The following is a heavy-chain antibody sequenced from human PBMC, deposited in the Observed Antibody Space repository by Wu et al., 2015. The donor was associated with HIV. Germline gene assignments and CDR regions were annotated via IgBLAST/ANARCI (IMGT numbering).Heavy chain of an antibody. V-gene: IGHV4-34*01. CDR3: ARGLTVTIKPPRGRGLGAPDL. CDR2: INHSGST. CDR1: WVLQWLL. Sequence: QVQLQHGRRTVEAFGDPVPHLRCLWWVLQWLLLELDPPAPRKGLEWIGEINHSGSTNYNPSLKSRVTISVDTSKNQFSLKLSSVTAADTAVYYCARGLTVTIKPPRGRGLGAPDLWGRGTLVTVSS. J-gene: IGHJ2*01. D-gene: IGHD4-17*01.